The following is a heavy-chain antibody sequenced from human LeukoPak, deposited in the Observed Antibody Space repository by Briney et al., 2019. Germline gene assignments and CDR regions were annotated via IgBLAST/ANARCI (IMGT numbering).Heavy chain of an antibody. Sequence: PGGSLRLSCAASGFTFSSYGMHWVRQAPGKGLEWVAVISYDGSNKYYADSVKGRFTISRDNSKNTPYLHMNSLRAEDTAVYYCAKDVDGYNSFNLHIDYWGQGSLVTVSS. D-gene: IGHD5-24*01. CDR3: AKDVDGYNSFNLHIDY. CDR2: ISYDGSNK. V-gene: IGHV3-30*18. J-gene: IGHJ4*02. CDR1: GFTFSSYG.